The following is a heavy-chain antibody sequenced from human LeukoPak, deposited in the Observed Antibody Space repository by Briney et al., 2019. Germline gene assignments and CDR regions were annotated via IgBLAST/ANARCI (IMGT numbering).Heavy chain of an antibody. J-gene: IGHJ4*02. CDR3: AREAAVAGTDY. CDR1: GGSFSGYY. Sequence: SETLSLTCAVYGGSFSGYYWSWIRQPPGKGLEWIGEINHSGSTNYNPSLKSRVTISLDTSKNQFSLKLSSVIAADTAVYYCAREAAVAGTDYWGQGTLVTVSS. V-gene: IGHV4-34*01. CDR2: INHSGST. D-gene: IGHD6-19*01.